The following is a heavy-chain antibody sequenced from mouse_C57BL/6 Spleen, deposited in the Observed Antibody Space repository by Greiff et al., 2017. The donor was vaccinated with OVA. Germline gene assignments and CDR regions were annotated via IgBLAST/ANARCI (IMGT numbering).Heavy chain of an antibody. V-gene: IGHV1-81*01. CDR3: ARAMYYCSSYYYAMDY. CDR2: IYPRSGNT. CDR1: GYTFTSYG. Sequence: VQLQQSGAELARPGASVKLSCKASGYTFTSYGISWVKQRTGQGLEWIGEIYPRSGNTYYNEKFKGKATLTADKSTSTSYIELRSLTSEDSAVCFCARAMYYCSSYYYAMDYWGQGTSVTVSS. D-gene: IGHD1-1*01. J-gene: IGHJ4*01.